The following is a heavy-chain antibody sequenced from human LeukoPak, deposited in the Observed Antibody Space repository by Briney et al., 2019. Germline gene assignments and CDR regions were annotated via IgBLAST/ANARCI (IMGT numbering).Heavy chain of an antibody. CDR2: IYYSGST. D-gene: IGHD2-15*01. CDR3: ATIPCTGGSCYYFAY. Sequence: SETLSLTCTVSGGSISSSSYYWGWIRQPPGKGLEWIGSIYYSGSTYYNPSLKSRVTISVDTSNNQFSLHLISVTAADTAVYYCATIPCTGGSCYYFAYWGQGTLVTVSS. CDR1: GGSISSSSYY. J-gene: IGHJ4*02. V-gene: IGHV4-39*01.